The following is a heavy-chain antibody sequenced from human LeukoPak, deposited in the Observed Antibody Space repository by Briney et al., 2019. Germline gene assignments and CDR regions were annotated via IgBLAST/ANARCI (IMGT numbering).Heavy chain of an antibody. Sequence: ASVKVSCKASGGTFSSYAISWVRQAPGQGLEWMGGIIPIFGTANYAQKFQGRVTITADESTSIAYMELSSLRSEDTAVYYCARAEIAVAAHIDYWGQGTLVIVSS. V-gene: IGHV1-69*13. J-gene: IGHJ4*02. D-gene: IGHD6-19*01. CDR2: IIPIFGTA. CDR3: ARAEIAVAAHIDY. CDR1: GGTFSSYA.